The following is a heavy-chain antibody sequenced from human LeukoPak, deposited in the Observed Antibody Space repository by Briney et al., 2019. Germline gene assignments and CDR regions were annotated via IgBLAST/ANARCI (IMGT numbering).Heavy chain of an antibody. CDR1: GGTFSSYA. Sequence: ASVKVPCKASGGTFSSYAISWVRQAPGQGLEWMGRIIPIFGIANYAQKFQGRVTITADKSTSTAHMELSSLRSEDTAVYYCARDQDYYDSSGYLGYWGQGTLVTVSS. CDR2: IIPIFGIA. V-gene: IGHV1-69*04. CDR3: ARDQDYYDSSGYLGY. J-gene: IGHJ4*02. D-gene: IGHD3-22*01.